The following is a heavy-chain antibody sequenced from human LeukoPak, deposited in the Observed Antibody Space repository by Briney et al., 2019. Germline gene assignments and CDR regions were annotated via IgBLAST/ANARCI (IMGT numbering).Heavy chain of an antibody. D-gene: IGHD5-18*01. CDR2: INPSGGST. J-gene: IGHJ4*02. CDR3: ARERGVVRIQLWSLAY. CDR1: GYTFSNYY. V-gene: IGHV1-46*01. Sequence: ASVKVSCKASGYTFSNYYMHWVRQAPGQGLEWMGIINPSGGSTSYAQKFQGRVTMTRDTSTSTVYMELSSLRSEDTAVYYCARERGVVRIQLWSLAYWGQGTLVTVSS.